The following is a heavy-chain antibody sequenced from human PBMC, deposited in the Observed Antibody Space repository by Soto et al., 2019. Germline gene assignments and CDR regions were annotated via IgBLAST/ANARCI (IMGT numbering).Heavy chain of an antibody. J-gene: IGHJ4*02. D-gene: IGHD6-6*01. CDR2: ITGDGGVT. V-gene: IGHV3-23*01. Sequence: GGSLRLSCAASGFTFTNYVMSWVRQAPGEGLEWVSAITGDGGVTYYADSVKGRFTITRDNSKNALYLQMNSLRADDTAVYYCAKGSASTRPYYFDYWGQGTLVTVSS. CDR3: AKGSASTRPYYFDY. CDR1: GFTFTNYV.